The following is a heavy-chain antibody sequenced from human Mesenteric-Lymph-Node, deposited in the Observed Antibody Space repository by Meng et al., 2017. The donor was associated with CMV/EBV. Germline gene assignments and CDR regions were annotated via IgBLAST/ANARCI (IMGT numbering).Heavy chain of an antibody. CDR3: ASWRGGGQADY. CDR2: IYYTGGT. J-gene: IGHJ4*02. V-gene: IGHV4-61*01. D-gene: IGHD3-3*01. CDR1: SGSVNSGSYS. Sequence: SETLSLTCTVSSGSVNSGSYSWSWIRQPPGKGLEWIGYIYYTGGTTYNPSLKSRVTISVDTSKNQFSLKLTSVTAADTAVYYCASWRGGGQADYWGQGTLVTVSS.